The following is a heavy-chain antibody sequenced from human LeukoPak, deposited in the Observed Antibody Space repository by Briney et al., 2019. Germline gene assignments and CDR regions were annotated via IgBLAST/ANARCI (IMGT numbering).Heavy chain of an antibody. CDR2: IHTSGDT. J-gene: IGHJ5*02. V-gene: IGHV3-53*01. CDR1: GLTGSHNY. D-gene: IGHD4-17*01. CDR3: IVFGDSNH. Sequence: GGSLRLSCAASGLTGSHNYVSWVRQAPGKGLEWVSAIHTSGDTCYADSVKGRLTISRDTSKDTLYLQINSLRVEDTAVYYCIVFGDSNHWGQGTLVTVSS.